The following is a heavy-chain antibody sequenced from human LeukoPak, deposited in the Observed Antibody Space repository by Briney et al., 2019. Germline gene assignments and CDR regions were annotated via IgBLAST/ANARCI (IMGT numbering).Heavy chain of an antibody. Sequence: ASVKVSCKASGYTFTSYDINWVRQATGQGLEWMGWMNPNSGNTGYAQKFQCRVTITRNTSISTAYMELSSLRSEDTAVYYCAREGAVAGREDWFDPWGQGTLVTVSS. D-gene: IGHD6-19*01. CDR2: MNPNSGNT. CDR1: GYTFTSYD. V-gene: IGHV1-8*03. CDR3: AREGAVAGREDWFDP. J-gene: IGHJ5*02.